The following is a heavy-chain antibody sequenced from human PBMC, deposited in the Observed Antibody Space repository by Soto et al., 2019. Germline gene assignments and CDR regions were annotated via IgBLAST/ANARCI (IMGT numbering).Heavy chain of an antibody. CDR1: GFTFSNYA. V-gene: IGHV3-64*01. CDR3: ARAQWNLLYRGPFDI. J-gene: IGHJ3*02. D-gene: IGHD6-19*01. CDR2: INNIGSNR. Sequence: PGGSLRLSCAASGFTFSNYAMHWVRQAPGKGLEYVSAINNIGSNRYYANSVKGRFTISRDNSKKTLYLQMDSLRPEDLAMYYCARAQWNLLYRGPFDIWGHGTMVTVSS.